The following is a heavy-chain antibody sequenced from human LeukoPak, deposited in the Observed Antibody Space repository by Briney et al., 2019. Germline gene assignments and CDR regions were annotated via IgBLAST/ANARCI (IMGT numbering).Heavy chain of an antibody. CDR3: ARRHPYYYGSGTYSRED. J-gene: IGHJ4*02. Sequence: SETLSLTCTVSGGSIGNYYWNWIRQPAGKGLEWIGRISTGGTTNYHPSLKSRVTLSLDTSKNQFSLNLRSVTAADTAIYFCARRHPYYYGSGTYSREDWGQGTLVTVSS. D-gene: IGHD3-10*01. CDR1: GGSIGNYY. V-gene: IGHV4-4*07. CDR2: ISTGGTT.